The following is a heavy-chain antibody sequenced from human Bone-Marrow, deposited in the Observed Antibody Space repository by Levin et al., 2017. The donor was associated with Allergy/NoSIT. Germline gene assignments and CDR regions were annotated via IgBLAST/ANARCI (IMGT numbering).Heavy chain of an antibody. CDR1: GFTFSSYA. D-gene: IGHD3-10*01. J-gene: IGHJ4*02. CDR2: ISYDGSNK. V-gene: IGHV3-30-3*01. Sequence: GESLKISCAASGFTFSSYAMHWVRQAPGKGLEWVAVISYDGSNKYYADSVKGRFTISRDNSKNTLYLQMNSLRAEDTAVYYCARDAGRVGGSGSYFVYYFDYWGQGTLVTVSS. CDR3: ARDAGRVGGSGSYFVYYFDY.